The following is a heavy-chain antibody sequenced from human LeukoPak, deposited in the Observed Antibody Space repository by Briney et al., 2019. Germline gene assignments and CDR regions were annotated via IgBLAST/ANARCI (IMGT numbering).Heavy chain of an antibody. J-gene: IGHJ5*02. CDR1: GGSISSGSYY. CDR3: ARAYHSSWYLNWFDP. D-gene: IGHD6-13*01. CDR2: VYSSGST. V-gene: IGHV4-61*02. Sequence: SETLSLTCTVSGGSISSGSYYWSWIRQPAGKGLEWIGRVYSSGSTNYNPSLKSRVTISIDMSKNQFSLKLSSVTAADTAVYYCARAYHSSWYLNWFDPWGQGTLVTVSS.